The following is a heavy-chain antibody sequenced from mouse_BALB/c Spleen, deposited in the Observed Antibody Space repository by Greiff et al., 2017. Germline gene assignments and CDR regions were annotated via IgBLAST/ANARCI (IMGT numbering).Heavy chain of an antibody. CDR2: IRLKSNNYAT. Sequence: EVKLVESGGGLVQPGGSMKLSCVASGFTFSNYWMNWVRQSPEKGLEWVAEIRLKSNNYATHYAESVKGRFTISRDDSKSSVYLQMNNLRAEDTGIYYCTRDYGSLWGQGTTLTVSS. CDR1: GFTFSNYW. J-gene: IGHJ2*01. V-gene: IGHV6-6*02. CDR3: TRDYGSL. D-gene: IGHD1-1*01.